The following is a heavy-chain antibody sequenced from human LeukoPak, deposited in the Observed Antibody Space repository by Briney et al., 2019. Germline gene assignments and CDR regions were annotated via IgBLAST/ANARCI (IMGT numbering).Heavy chain of an antibody. Sequence: SETLSLTCTVSGYSISSGYYWSWIRQPAGKGLEWIGRIYTSGSTNYNPSLKSRVTMSVDTSKNQFSLKLSSVTAADTAVYYCTRGWSSAGVFDSWGQGTVVTVSS. CDR3: TRGWSSAGVFDS. D-gene: IGHD6-19*01. CDR2: IYTSGST. J-gene: IGHJ3*02. V-gene: IGHV4-61*02. CDR1: GYSISSGYY.